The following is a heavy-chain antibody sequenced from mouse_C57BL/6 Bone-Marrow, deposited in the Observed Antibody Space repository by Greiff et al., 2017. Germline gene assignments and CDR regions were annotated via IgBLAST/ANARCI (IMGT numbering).Heavy chain of an antibody. V-gene: IGHV5-12*01. CDR1: GFTFSDYY. J-gene: IGHJ4*01. D-gene: IGHD1-1*01. CDR3: ARENYYGSSLYYYAMDY. Sequence: EVKLMESGGGLVQPGGSLKLSCAASGFTFSDYYMYWVRQTPEKRLEWVAYISNGGGSTYYPDTVKGRFTISRDNAKNTLYLQMSRLKSEDTAMYYCARENYYGSSLYYYAMDYWGQGPSVTVSS. CDR2: ISNGGGST.